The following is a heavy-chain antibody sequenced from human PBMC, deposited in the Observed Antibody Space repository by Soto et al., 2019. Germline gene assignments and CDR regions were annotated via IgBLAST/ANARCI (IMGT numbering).Heavy chain of an antibody. D-gene: IGHD3-10*01. CDR1: GFTFSSYG. V-gene: IGHV3-30*18. CDR2: ISYDGSNK. Sequence: QVQLVESGGGVVQPGRSLRLSCAASGFTFSSYGMHWVRQAPGKGLEWVAVISYDGSNKYYADSVKGRFTISRDNSKNTLYLQMNSLRAEDTAVYYCAKGGEAPGYYFDYWGQGTLVTVSS. J-gene: IGHJ4*02. CDR3: AKGGEAPGYYFDY.